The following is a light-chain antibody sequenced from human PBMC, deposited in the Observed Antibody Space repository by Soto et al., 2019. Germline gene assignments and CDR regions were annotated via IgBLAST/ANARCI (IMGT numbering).Light chain of an antibody. CDR3: QQRRNWPVT. J-gene: IGKJ4*01. CDR1: QSVDSNY. V-gene: IGKV3D-20*02. Sequence: EIVLTQSPGTLSLSPGERATLSCRASQSVDSNYLAWYQQKPGQAPRLLIYGASNRATGIPDRFSGSGSGTDFTLAISSLEPEDFAIYYCQQRRNWPVTFGGGTKVEI. CDR2: GAS.